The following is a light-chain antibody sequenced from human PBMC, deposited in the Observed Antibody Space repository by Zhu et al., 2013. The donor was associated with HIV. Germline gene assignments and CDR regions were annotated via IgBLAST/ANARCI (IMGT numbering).Light chain of an antibody. CDR2: KAS. CDR3: QHYSSYPWT. Sequence: DIQMTQSPSSLSASVGDRVTMTCRASQSVSTWVAWYQHKPGKAPKLLIYKASSLQSGVPSRFNGNRSGPEFTLTISSLQPDDFTTYYCQHYSSYPWTFGQGTKV. V-gene: IGKV1-5*03. CDR1: QSVSTW. J-gene: IGKJ1*01.